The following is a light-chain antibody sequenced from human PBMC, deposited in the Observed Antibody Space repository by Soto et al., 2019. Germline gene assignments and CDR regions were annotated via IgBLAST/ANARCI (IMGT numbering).Light chain of an antibody. CDR2: DAS. CDR3: QQGSNWPPGT. V-gene: IGKV3-11*01. Sequence: EIVLTQSPATLSLSPGERATLSCRASQSVSSSLAWYQQKPGQAPRLLIYDASNRATGIPARFSGSGSGTDFTLTISSLEPEDCAVYYCQQGSNWPPGTFGQGTRLEIK. J-gene: IGKJ5*01. CDR1: QSVSSS.